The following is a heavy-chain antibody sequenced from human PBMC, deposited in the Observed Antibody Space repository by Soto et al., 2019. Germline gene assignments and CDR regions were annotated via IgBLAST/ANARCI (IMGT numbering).Heavy chain of an antibody. D-gene: IGHD6-6*01. CDR1: GGTFSSYA. Sequence: SVKVSCKASGGTFSSYAISWVRQAPGQGLEWMGGIIPIFGTANYAQKSQGRVTITADESTSTAYMELSSLRSEDTAVYYCARDGSSFYYGMDVWGQGTTVTVSS. CDR2: IIPIFGTA. J-gene: IGHJ6*02. V-gene: IGHV1-69*13. CDR3: ARDGSSFYYGMDV.